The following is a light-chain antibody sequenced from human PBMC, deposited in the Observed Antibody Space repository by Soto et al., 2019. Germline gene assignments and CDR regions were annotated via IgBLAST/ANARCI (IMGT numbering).Light chain of an antibody. CDR1: QGVGND. CDR3: SQHNSYPRT. CDR2: AAS. Sequence: DVQMTQSPSSLSASVGDRVTITCRASQGVGNDVGWYQQKPGKAPKRLIYAASILQSGVPSRFSGGGYGTEFTLTISSLQPEDFATYFCSQHNSYPRTYAQGTKVEMK. J-gene: IGKJ1*01. V-gene: IGKV1-17*01.